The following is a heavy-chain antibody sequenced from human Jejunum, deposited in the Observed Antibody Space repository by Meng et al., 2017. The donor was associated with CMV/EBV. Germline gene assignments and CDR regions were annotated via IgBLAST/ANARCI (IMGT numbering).Heavy chain of an antibody. Sequence: SGYTFTTYGISWMRQAPGQGLEWMAWISAYNGNTNYAQKFRGRVTLTTDTSTSTAYMELRSLRPEDTALYYCAKAFQLLYDAFDIWGQGTMVTVSS. CDR3: AKAFQLLYDAFDI. V-gene: IGHV1-18*01. CDR1: GYTFTTYG. CDR2: ISAYNGNT. J-gene: IGHJ3*02. D-gene: IGHD2-2*02.